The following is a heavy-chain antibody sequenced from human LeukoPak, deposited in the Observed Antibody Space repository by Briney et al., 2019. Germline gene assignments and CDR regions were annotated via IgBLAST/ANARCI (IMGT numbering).Heavy chain of an antibody. CDR1: GFTFSSYS. CDR3: AREWHLQWFGEADAFDI. D-gene: IGHD3-10*01. V-gene: IGHV3-48*04. J-gene: IGHJ3*02. Sequence: GGSLRLSCAASGFTFSSYSMNWVRQAPGKGLEWVSYISSSSSTIYYADSVKGRFTISRDNAKNSLYLQMNSLRVEDTALYYCAREWHLQWFGEADAFDIWGQGTMVTVSS. CDR2: ISSSSSTI.